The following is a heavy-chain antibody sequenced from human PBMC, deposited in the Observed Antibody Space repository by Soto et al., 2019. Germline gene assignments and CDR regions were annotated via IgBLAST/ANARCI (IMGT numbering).Heavy chain of an antibody. D-gene: IGHD1-26*01. CDR2: IAVGSDNT. J-gene: IGHJ4*02. CDR3: AARSSGSYPYFDY. Sequence: QMQLVQSGPEVKKPGTSVKVSCRGCGFTFSRSAIQWVRQARGQRVEGIGWIAVGSDNTKYAQKFQERVTITRHMSTRTAYMELSSLTSEDTAVYYRAARSSGSYPYFDYWGQGTLVTVSS. V-gene: IGHV1-58*02. CDR1: GFTFSRSA.